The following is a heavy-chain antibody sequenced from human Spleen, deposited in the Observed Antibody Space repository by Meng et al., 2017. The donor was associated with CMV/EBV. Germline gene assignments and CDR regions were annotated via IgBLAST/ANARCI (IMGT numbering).Heavy chain of an antibody. CDR3: ARDSGYTSSFDY. J-gene: IGHJ4*02. V-gene: IGHV4-59*01. D-gene: IGHD6-13*01. Sequence: SETLSLTCTVSGGSISSYYWSWIRQPPGKGLEWIGYIYYSGSTNYNPSLKSRVTISVDTSKNQFSLKLSSVTAADTAVYYCARDSGYTSSFDYWGQGTLVTVPQ. CDR2: IYYSGST. CDR1: GGSISSYY.